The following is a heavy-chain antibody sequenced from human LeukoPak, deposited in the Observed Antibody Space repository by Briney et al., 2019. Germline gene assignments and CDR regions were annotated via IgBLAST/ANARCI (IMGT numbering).Heavy chain of an antibody. CDR3: TTGIRGD. CDR1: GFIVTNAW. J-gene: IGHJ4*02. Sequence: EGSLRLSCAASGFIVTNAWMNWVRQAPGKGLEWVGRIQSKTDGGKTDYAAPVKGRFTISRDDSKNTLYLQMNSLKTEDTAIYYCTTGIRGDWGQGTLVTVSS. D-gene: IGHD3-3*02. CDR2: IQSKTDGGKT. V-gene: IGHV3-15*07.